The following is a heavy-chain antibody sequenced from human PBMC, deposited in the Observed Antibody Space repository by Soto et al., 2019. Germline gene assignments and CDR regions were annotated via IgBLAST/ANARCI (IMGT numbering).Heavy chain of an antibody. CDR1: GFTFSSYA. CDR2: ISGSGGTT. CDR3: ANNGRAAAMYNWFDP. D-gene: IGHD6-13*01. J-gene: IGHJ5*02. Sequence: EVQLLESGGGLVQPGGSLRLSCTGSGFTFSSYAMNWVRQAPGKGLECVSTISGSGGTTYYAASVKGRFTIYRDNSKNTLYLQMGSLTAEDTAVYYCANNGRAAAMYNWFDPWGQGTLVTVSS. V-gene: IGHV3-23*01.